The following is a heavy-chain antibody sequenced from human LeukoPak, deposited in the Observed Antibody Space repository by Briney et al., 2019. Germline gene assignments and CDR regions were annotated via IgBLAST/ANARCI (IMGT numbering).Heavy chain of an antibody. J-gene: IGHJ5*02. V-gene: IGHV4-30-4*01. CDR2: IFYTGNT. CDR3: SRDSYTVVTPGSWLDP. Sequence: PSETLSLTCTVSGGSISSGDNSWSWIRQPPGKGLEWIGYIFYTGNTYYTPSLKSRVSISVDTSKNQFSLKLSSVTAADTAVYYCSRDSYTVVTPGSWLDPWGPGALVTVSS. CDR1: GGSISSGDNS. D-gene: IGHD4-23*01.